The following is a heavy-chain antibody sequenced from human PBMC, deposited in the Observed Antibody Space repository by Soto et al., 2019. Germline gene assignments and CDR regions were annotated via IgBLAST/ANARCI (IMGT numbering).Heavy chain of an antibody. CDR1: GGYISSGGYS. Sequence: PSETLSLTSAVSGGYISSGGYSWSWIRQPPGKGLEWIGYIYHSGSTYYNPSLKSRVTISVDRSKNQFSLKLSSVTAADTAVYYCARVPGPWGQGTLVTVSS. D-gene: IGHD3-10*01. J-gene: IGHJ5*02. CDR2: IYHSGST. V-gene: IGHV4-30-2*01. CDR3: ARVPGP.